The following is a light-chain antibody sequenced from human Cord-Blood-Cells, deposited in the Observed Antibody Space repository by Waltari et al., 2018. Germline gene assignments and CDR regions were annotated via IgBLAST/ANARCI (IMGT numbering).Light chain of an antibody. CDR2: YHSDSIK. Sequence: QPVLTQPSSHSASSGASVRLTCMLSSGFSVGDFWIRWYQQKPGNPPRYLLYYHSDSIKGQGSGVPGRFSGSSDASGNAGILRISGLQPEDEADYYCAAWDDSLNGYVFGTGTKVTVL. V-gene: IGLV5-52*01. CDR1: SGFSVGDFW. CDR3: AAWDDSLNGYV. J-gene: IGLJ1*01.